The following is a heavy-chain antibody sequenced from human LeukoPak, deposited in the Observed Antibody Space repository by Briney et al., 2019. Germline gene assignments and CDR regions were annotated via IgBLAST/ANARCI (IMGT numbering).Heavy chain of an antibody. CDR1: GFPFSIYC. J-gene: IGHJ4*02. CDR3: ARVPDTVTHDY. Sequence: GGSLRLSCAPSGFPFSIYCMHWVRQAPGKGLVWVSRINSDGSSTSYADSVKGRFTISRDNAKHTLYLQMNSLRAEDTAVYYCARVPDTVTHDYWGQGTLVTVSS. D-gene: IGHD4-17*01. CDR2: INSDGSST. V-gene: IGHV3-74*01.